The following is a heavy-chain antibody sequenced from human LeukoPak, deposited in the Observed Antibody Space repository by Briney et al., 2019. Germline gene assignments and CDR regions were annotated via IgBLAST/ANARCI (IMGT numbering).Heavy chain of an antibody. V-gene: IGHV4-38-2*02. J-gene: IGHJ5*02. Sequence: SETLSLTCTVSGYSISSGYYWGWIRQPPGKGLEWIGSIYHSGSTYYNPSLKSRVTISVDTSKNQFSLKLSSVTAADTAVYYCARVEDDYGAHGWFDPWGQGTLVTVSS. CDR3: ARVEDDYGAHGWFDP. CDR1: GYSISSGYY. D-gene: IGHD4-17*01. CDR2: IYHSGST.